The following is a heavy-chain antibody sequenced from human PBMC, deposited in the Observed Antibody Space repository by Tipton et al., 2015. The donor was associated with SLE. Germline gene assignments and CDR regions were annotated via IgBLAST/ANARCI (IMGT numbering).Heavy chain of an antibody. CDR1: GFTFSSFA. CDR2: ISSKGSI. D-gene: IGHD5-18*01. Sequence: SLRLSCAASGFTFSSFAMHWVRQAPGKGLEYVSAISSKGSIYYANSVKGRFTISRDNSKNTLYLQMGSLRAEDMAVYYCASWGYNYGSAYWGQGTQVTVSS. CDR3: ASWGYNYGSAY. V-gene: IGHV3-64*01. J-gene: IGHJ4*02.